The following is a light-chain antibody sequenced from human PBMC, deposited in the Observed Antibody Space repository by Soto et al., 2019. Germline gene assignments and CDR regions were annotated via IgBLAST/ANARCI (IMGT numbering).Light chain of an antibody. V-gene: IGLV1-51*01. CDR3: GTWDSSLSAVV. CDR1: RSNIGNNY. J-gene: IGLJ2*01. CDR2: DNN. Sequence: QSVLTQPPSVSAAPGQKVTISCSGTRSNIGNNYVSWYQQLPGTAPKLLIYDNNKRPSGIPDRFSGSKSDTSATLGITGLQTGDEADYYCGTWDSSLSAVVFGGGTKLTVL.